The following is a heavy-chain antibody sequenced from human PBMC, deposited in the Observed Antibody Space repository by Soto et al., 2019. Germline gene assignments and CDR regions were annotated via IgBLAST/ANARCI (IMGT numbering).Heavy chain of an antibody. CDR3: ASLLADYGDPRDAFDI. J-gene: IGHJ3*02. Sequence: QVQLQESGPGLVKPSQTLSLTCTVSGGSISSGGYYWSWIRQHPGKGLEWIGYIYYSGSTYYNPSLKSRVTISVDTSKNQFSLKLSSVTAADTAVYYWASLLADYGDPRDAFDIWGQGTMVTVSS. CDR2: IYYSGST. D-gene: IGHD4-17*01. V-gene: IGHV4-31*03. CDR1: GGSISSGGYY.